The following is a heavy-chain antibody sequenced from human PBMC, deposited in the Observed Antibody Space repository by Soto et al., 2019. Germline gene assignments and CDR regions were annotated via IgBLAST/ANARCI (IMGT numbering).Heavy chain of an antibody. CDR1: GFTVSNDA. V-gene: IGHV3-30*04. Sequence: GGSLRLSCVVSGFTVSNDAMIWVRQAPGKGLEWVATISSDGRNEHYIDSVKGRFTVSRDDSKKTVYLQMDSLRGEDTGVYYCARGETPYFDYWGQGTLVTVSS. J-gene: IGHJ4*02. CDR3: ARGETPYFDY. CDR2: ISSDGRNE.